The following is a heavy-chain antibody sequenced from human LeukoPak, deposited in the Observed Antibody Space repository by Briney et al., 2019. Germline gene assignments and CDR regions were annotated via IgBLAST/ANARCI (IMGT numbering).Heavy chain of an antibody. D-gene: IGHD2-15*01. Sequence: GGSLRLSCAASGFTFSSYAMSWVRQAPGKGLEWVSAISGSGGSTYYADSAKGRFTISRDNSKNTLYLQMNSLRAEDTAVYYCAKDQGYCSGGSCYLVYFQHWGQGTLVTASS. CDR3: AKDQGYCSGGSCYLVYFQH. CDR1: GFTFSSYA. CDR2: ISGSGGST. J-gene: IGHJ1*01. V-gene: IGHV3-23*01.